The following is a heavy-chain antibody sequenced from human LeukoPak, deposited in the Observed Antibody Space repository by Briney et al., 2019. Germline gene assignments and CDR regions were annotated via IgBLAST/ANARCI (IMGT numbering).Heavy chain of an antibody. CDR1: GHSVSSGTYY. D-gene: IGHD3-10*01. CDR3: AREASLVRGIFITRYGLDV. V-gene: IGHV4-61*01. CDR2: ISYNENT. J-gene: IGHJ6*04. Sequence: SETLSLTCTVSGHSVSSGTYYSTWIRQPPGKGLEWIAYISYNENTNYNPSLKSRLTLSLDTSKNQFSLSLSSVSAADTAVYYCAREASLVRGIFITRYGLDVWGKGTTVTVSS.